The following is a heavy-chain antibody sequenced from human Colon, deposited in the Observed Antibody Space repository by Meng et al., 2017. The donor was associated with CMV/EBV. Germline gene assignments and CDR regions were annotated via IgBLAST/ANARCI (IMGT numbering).Heavy chain of an antibody. CDR2: SDGSAD. D-gene: IGHD3-16*01. J-gene: IGHJ4*02. Sequence: GGSLRLSCVASGFTFSDYAMSWVRQAPGKGLEWLASDGSADNYADSVRGRFFISRDNSKNSVYLQIDSLRSDDTAVYYCARDRLGGIDYWGQGTLVTVSS. CDR1: GFTFSDYA. V-gene: IGHV3-30-3*01. CDR3: ARDRLGGIDY.